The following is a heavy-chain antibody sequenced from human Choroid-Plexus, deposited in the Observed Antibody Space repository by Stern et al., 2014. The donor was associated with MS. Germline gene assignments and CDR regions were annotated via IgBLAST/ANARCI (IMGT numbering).Heavy chain of an antibody. J-gene: IGHJ5*02. CDR3: AKDRQYLTYFFDH. CDR2: VSYDGSNK. Sequence: VQLLESGGGVVQPGRPLRLSCVASGFTFGSCAMHWVLQAPGKGLEWVAGVSYDGSNKYYADSVKGRFTISRDNSQNTLYMQMSSLRPEDTAVYYCAKDRQYLTYFFDHWGQGSLVTVSS. CDR1: GFTFGSCA. D-gene: IGHD2/OR15-2a*01. V-gene: IGHV3-30*18.